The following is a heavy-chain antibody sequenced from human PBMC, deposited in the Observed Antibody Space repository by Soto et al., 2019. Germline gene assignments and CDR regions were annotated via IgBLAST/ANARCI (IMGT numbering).Heavy chain of an antibody. CDR1: GGTFSSYA. Sequence: QVQLVQSGAEVKKPGSSVKVSCKASGGTFSSYAISWVRQAPGQGLEWMGGIIPIFGTANYAQKFQGRVTITADKSTSTAYMELSSLRSEDTAVYYCASIDNYYDSSVYSGAFDIWGQGTMVTVSS. D-gene: IGHD3-22*01. J-gene: IGHJ3*02. CDR2: IIPIFGTA. V-gene: IGHV1-69*06. CDR3: ASIDNYYDSSVYSGAFDI.